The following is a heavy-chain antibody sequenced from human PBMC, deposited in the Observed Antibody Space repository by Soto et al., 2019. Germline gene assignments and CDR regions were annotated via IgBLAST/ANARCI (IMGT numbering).Heavy chain of an antibody. V-gene: IGHV3-21*01. CDR3: ARVWGTTGHAFDI. Sequence: GGSLRLSCAASGFTFSSYSMNWVRQAPGKGLEWVSSISSSSSYIYYADSVKGRFTISRDNAKNSLYLQMNSLRAEDTAVYYCARVWGTTGHAFDIWGPGTMVTVSS. CDR2: ISSSSSYI. D-gene: IGHD3-16*01. CDR1: GFTFSSYS. J-gene: IGHJ3*02.